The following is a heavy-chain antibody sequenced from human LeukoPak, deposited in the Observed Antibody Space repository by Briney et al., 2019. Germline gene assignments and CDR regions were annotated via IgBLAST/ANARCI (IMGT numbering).Heavy chain of an antibody. V-gene: IGHV1-2*02. D-gene: IGHD2-2*02. CDR3: ARGGMVVPAAIPDYYCYYMDV. Sequence: ASVKVSCKASGYTFTGYYMHWVRQAPGQGLEWMGWINPNSGGTNYAQKFQGRVTMTRDTSTSTAYMELSRLRSDDTAVYYCARGGMVVPAAIPDYYCYYMDVWGKGTTVTVSS. CDR1: GYTFTGYY. CDR2: INPNSGGT. J-gene: IGHJ6*03.